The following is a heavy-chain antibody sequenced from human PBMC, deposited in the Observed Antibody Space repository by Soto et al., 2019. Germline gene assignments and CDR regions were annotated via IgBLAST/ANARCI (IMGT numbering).Heavy chain of an antibody. CDR3: ARDRSSSSDDAFDI. CDR1: GYTFTGYY. J-gene: IGHJ3*02. CDR2: INPNSGGT. V-gene: IGHV1-2*02. Sequence: ASVKVSCKASGYTFTGYYMHWVRQAPGQGLEWMGWINPNSGGTNYAQKFQGRVTMTRDKSISTAYMELSRLRSDDTAVYYCARDRSSSSDDAFDIWGQGTMVTVSS. D-gene: IGHD6-13*01.